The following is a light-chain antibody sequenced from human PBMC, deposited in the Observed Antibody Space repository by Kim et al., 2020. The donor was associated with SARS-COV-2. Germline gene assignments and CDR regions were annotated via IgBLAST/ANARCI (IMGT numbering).Light chain of an antibody. V-gene: IGKV1D-12*01. Sequence: SASVGDRVTFSCRASQCIHTSLAVYQEKPGKASKLLICAASCLQCGVPSRFSDSGSETFFTLTISGLQPDDFATYYCQQAHSFPYTFGQGTKLE. CDR3: QQAHSFPYT. J-gene: IGKJ2*01. CDR2: AAS. CDR1: QCIHTS.